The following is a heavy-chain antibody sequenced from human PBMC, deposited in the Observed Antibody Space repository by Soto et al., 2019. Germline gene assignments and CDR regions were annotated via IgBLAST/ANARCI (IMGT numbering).Heavy chain of an antibody. CDR2: ISGRGGST. CDR1: GFTFSSYA. J-gene: IGHJ4*02. CDR3: AKDFTVTTRPYYFDY. V-gene: IGHV3-23*01. Sequence: EVQLLESGGGLVQPGGSLRLSCAASGFTFSSYAMSWVRKAPGKGLEWVSAISGRGGSTYYADSVKGRFTISRDNSKNTLYLQMNSLRAEDTAVYYCAKDFTVTTRPYYFDYWGQGTLVTVSS. D-gene: IGHD4-17*01.